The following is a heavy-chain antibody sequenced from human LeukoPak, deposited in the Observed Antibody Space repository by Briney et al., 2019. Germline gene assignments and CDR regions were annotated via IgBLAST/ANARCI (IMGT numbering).Heavy chain of an antibody. CDR1: GGSISSGGYY. D-gene: IGHD1-26*01. CDR3: ARGGNSGSYIEAPFDY. V-gene: IGHV4-31*03. J-gene: IGHJ4*02. CDR2: IYYSGST. Sequence: PSETLSLTCTVSGGSISSGGYYWSWIRQHPGKGLEWIGYIYYSGSTYYNPSLKSRVTISVDTSKNQFSLKLSSVTAADTAVYYCARGGNSGSYIEAPFDYWGQGTLVTVSS.